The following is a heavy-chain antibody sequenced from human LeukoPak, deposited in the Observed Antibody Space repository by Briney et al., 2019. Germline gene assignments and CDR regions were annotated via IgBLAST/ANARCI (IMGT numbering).Heavy chain of an antibody. D-gene: IGHD3-16*01. J-gene: IGHJ4*02. CDR1: GFTFSSHW. CDR3: ARVRWGGLYYFDY. CDR2: IKKDGSEK. V-gene: IGHV3-7*01. Sequence: PGGSLRLSCAASGFTFSSHWMSWVRQAPGKGLEWVANIKKDGSEKYYVDAVKGRFTISRDNAKTSLYLQMNSLRAEDTAVYYCARVRWGGLYYFDYWGQGTLVTVSS.